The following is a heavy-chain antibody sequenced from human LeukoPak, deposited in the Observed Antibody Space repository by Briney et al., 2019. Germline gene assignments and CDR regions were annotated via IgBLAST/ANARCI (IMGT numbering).Heavy chain of an antibody. CDR2: INHSGST. CDR3: ARGTSGYYRYFDY. V-gene: IGHV4-34*01. J-gene: IGHJ4*02. Sequence: SETLSLTCAVYGGSFSGYYWSWIRQPPRKGLEWIGEINHSGSTNYNPSLKSRVTISVDTSKNLFSLKLSSVTAADTAVYYCARGTSGYYRYFDYWGQGTLVTVSS. D-gene: IGHD3-3*01. CDR1: GGSFSGYY.